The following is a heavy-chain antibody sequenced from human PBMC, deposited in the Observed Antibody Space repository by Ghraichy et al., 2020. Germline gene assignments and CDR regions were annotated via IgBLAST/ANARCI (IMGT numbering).Heavy chain of an antibody. CDR1: GFTFSSYG. V-gene: IGHV3-30*02. Sequence: GGSLRLSCAASGFTFSSYGMHWVRQAPGKGLEWVAFIRYDGSNKYYADSVKGRFTISRDNSKNTLYLQMNSLRAEDTAVYYCAKGGGNSEYFQHWGQGTLVTVSS. CDR3: AKGGGNSEYFQH. CDR2: IRYDGSNK. J-gene: IGHJ1*01. D-gene: IGHD4-23*01.